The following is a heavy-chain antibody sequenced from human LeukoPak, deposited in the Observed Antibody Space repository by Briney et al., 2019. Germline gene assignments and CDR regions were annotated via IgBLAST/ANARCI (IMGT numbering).Heavy chain of an antibody. Sequence: GGSLRLSCAASGFTFRNYGMSWVRQAPGKGLEWVSVVSDSGSSAYYTDSVKGRFTVSRDNSKNTLYLQMNSLRAEDTAVYYCASYRYGSSFAFDIWGQGTMVTVSS. J-gene: IGHJ3*02. V-gene: IGHV3-23*01. D-gene: IGHD6-6*01. CDR1: GFTFRNYG. CDR2: VSDSGSSA. CDR3: ASYRYGSSFAFDI.